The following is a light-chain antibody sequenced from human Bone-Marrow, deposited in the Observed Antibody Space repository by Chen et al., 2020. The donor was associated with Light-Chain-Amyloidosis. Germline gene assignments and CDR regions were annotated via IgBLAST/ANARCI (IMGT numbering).Light chain of an antibody. CDR2: GSS. CDR1: QTISSNY. Sequence: EIVLTQSPLTLSLSPGEGANLSSRASQTISSNYLTWYQKKSGQAPRLLSYGSSSRATGIPDRFTGSGSGTDFTLTINRLEPEDFGMYYCQQYGTSPLTFGGGTKVEIK. J-gene: IGKJ4*01. CDR3: QQYGTSPLT. V-gene: IGKV3-20*01.